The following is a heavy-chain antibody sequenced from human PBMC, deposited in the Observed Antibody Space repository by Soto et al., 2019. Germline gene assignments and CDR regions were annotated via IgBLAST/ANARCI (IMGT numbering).Heavy chain of an antibody. Sequence: GGSLGLSCAASGFTFSKYAMSWVRQAPGKGLEWVSGIIGSGGSTYYADSVKGRFTISRDNSKNTLYMQMNSLRPEDTAVYYCAKDYGSGDSMIDYWGQGTLVXVSS. CDR1: GFTFSKYA. J-gene: IGHJ4*02. CDR3: AKDYGSGDSMIDY. D-gene: IGHD3-10*01. CDR2: IIGSGGST. V-gene: IGHV3-23*01.